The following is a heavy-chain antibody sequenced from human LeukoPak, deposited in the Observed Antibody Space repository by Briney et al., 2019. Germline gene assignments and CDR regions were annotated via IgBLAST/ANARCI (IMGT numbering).Heavy chain of an antibody. Sequence: PGGSLRLSCAASGFTFSGSAMHWVRQASGKGLEWVGRIRSKANSYATAYAASVKGRFTISRDDSKNTAYLQMNSLKIEDTAVYYCTRRRVDSSSDIGGYYYMDVWGKGTTVTVSS. V-gene: IGHV3-73*01. J-gene: IGHJ6*03. CDR3: TRRRVDSSSDIGGYYYMDV. CDR2: IRSKANSYAT. CDR1: GFTFSGSA. D-gene: IGHD6-6*01.